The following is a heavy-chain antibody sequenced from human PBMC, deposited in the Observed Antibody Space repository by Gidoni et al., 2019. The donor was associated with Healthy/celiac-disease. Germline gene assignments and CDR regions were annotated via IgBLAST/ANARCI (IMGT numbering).Heavy chain of an antibody. V-gene: IGHV1-69*01. CDR2: IIPIFGTA. Sequence: QVQLVQSGAEVKQPGSSVKVSCKASGGTFSSSALSWVRQAPGQGLEWMGGIIPIFGTANYAQKFQGRVTITADESTSTAYMELSSLRSEDTAVYYCARDGGIAVAGTLGMDVWGQGTTVTVSS. CDR3: ARDGGIAVAGTLGMDV. CDR1: GGTFSSSA. D-gene: IGHD6-19*01. J-gene: IGHJ6*02.